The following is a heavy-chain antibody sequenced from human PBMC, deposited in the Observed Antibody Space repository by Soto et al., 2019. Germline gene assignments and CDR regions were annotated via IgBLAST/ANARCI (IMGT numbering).Heavy chain of an antibody. CDR1: GFTFSSYA. J-gene: IGHJ6*03. V-gene: IGHV3-23*01. CDR3: AKEGVVVVPAASPGNYYYYYMDV. CDR2: ISGSGGST. D-gene: IGHD2-2*01. Sequence: GGSLRLSCAASGFTFSSYAMSWVRQAPGKGLEWVSAISGSGGSTYYADSVKGRFTISRDNSKNTLYLQRNSLRVEDTAVYYCAKEGVVVVPAASPGNYYYYYMDVWGKGTTVTVSS.